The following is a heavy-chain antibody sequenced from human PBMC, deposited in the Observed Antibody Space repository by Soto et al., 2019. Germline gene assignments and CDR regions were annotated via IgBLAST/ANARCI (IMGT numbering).Heavy chain of an antibody. V-gene: IGHV5-51*01. D-gene: IGHD2-2*01. J-gene: IGHJ5*02. CDR1: GYSFTSYW. CDR3: ARLVNGDIVVVPAANWFDP. CDR2: IYPGDFDT. Sequence: GESLKISCKGSGYSFTSYWIGWVRQMPGKGLEWMGIIYPGDFDTRYSPSFQGQVTISADKSISTAYLQWSSLKASDTAMYYCARLVNGDIVVVPAANWFDPWGQGTLVTVSS.